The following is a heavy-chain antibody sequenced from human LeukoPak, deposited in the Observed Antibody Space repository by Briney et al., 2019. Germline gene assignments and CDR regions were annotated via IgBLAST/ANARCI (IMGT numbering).Heavy chain of an antibody. D-gene: IGHD5-12*01. V-gene: IGHV4-59*12. Sequence: PSETLSLTCTVSGGSISSYYWSWIRQPPGKGLVWIGYIYYSGSTNYNPSLKSRVTISVDTSKNQFSLKLSSVTAADTAVYYCARDRRYSGYDRSPGYYFDYWGQGTLVTVSS. CDR1: GGSISSYY. CDR2: IYYSGST. J-gene: IGHJ4*02. CDR3: ARDRRYSGYDRSPGYYFDY.